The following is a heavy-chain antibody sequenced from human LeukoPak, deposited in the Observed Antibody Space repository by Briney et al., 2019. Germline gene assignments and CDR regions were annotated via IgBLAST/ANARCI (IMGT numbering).Heavy chain of an antibody. J-gene: IGHJ4*01. CDR3: ARLKTDYGGNDYYFDY. CDR2: IYYTGST. D-gene: IGHD4-23*01. CDR1: GGPISNYY. Sequence: PSETLSLTCTVSGGPISNYYWSWIRQPPGKGLEWIGYIYYTGSTNYNPSLKSRVTISVDTSKNQFSLRLSSVTAADTAVYYCARLKTDYGGNDYYFDYWGHGTLVTVSS. V-gene: IGHV4-59*08.